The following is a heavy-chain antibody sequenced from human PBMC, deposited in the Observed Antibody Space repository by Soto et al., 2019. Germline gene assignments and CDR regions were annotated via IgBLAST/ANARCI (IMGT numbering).Heavy chain of an antibody. D-gene: IGHD1-7*01. J-gene: IGHJ6*03. Sequence: QVQLVQSGAEVKKPGASVKVSCKASGYTFTSYGISWVRQAPGQGLEWMGWISAYNGNTNYAQKLQGRVTMTKDTSTSTDYMELRSLRSDDTAVYCCARARDDWNYGYYYYCYLDVWGKGTTVIVSS. V-gene: IGHV1-18*01. CDR3: ARARDDWNYGYYYYCYLDV. CDR1: GYTFTSYG. CDR2: ISAYNGNT.